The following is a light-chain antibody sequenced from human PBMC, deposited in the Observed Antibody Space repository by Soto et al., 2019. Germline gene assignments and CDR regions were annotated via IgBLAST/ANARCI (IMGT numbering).Light chain of an antibody. CDR1: QSVGTY. J-gene: IGKJ5*01. V-gene: IGKV3-11*01. Sequence: EIVLTQSPATLSLSPGERATLSCRASQSVGTYLAWYQQKPGQSPRLLIYDASNRAAGVPVRFRGSGSGTDFTLTISSVEPDDFAVYHCQQRSNWPPITFGQGTRLEIK. CDR2: DAS. CDR3: QQRSNWPPIT.